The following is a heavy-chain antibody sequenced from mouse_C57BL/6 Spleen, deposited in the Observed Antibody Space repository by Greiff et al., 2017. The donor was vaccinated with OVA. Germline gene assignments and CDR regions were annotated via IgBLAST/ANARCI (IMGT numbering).Heavy chain of an antibody. CDR1: GFTFSDYG. J-gene: IGHJ4*01. V-gene: IGHV5-17*01. Sequence: EVQGVESGGGLVKPGGSLKLSCAASGFTFSDYGMHWVRQAPEKGLEWVAYISSGSSTIYYADTVKGRFTISRDNAKNTLFLQMTSLRSEDTAMYYCARGFTTVVARNYAMDYWGQGTSVTVSS. CDR3: ARGFTTVVARNYAMDY. D-gene: IGHD1-1*01. CDR2: ISSGSSTI.